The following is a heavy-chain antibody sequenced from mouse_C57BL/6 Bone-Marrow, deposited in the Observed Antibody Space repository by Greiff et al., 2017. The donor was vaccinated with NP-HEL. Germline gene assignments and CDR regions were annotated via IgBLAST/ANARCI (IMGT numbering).Heavy chain of an antibody. Sequence: VQRVESGPELVKPGASVKISCKASGYAFSSSWMNWVKQRPGKGLEWIGRIYPGDGDTNYNGKFKGKATLTADKSSSTAYMQLSSLTSEDSAVYFCAPIYYDHYYAMDYWGQGTSVTVSS. CDR3: APIYYDHYYAMDY. CDR1: GYAFSSSW. D-gene: IGHD2-4*01. J-gene: IGHJ4*01. CDR2: IYPGDGDT. V-gene: IGHV1-82*01.